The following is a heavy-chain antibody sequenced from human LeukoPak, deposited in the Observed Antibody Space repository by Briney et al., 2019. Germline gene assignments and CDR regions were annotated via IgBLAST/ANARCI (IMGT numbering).Heavy chain of an antibody. CDR1: GGSLSSDTYY. D-gene: IGHD4-23*01. V-gene: IGHV4-61*01. CDR3: ARDYGGNSYYFDY. Sequence: SETLSLTCTVSGGSLSSDTYYWSWIRQPPGTGLEWIGYVYYNGNTNQNPSLKSRVTISLDTSKNQFSLRLTSVTAADTAVYHCARDYGGNSYYFDYWGRGTLVTVSS. CDR2: VYYNGNT. J-gene: IGHJ4*02.